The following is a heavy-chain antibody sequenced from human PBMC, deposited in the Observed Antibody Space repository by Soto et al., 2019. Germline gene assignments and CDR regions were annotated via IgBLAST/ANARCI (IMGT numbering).Heavy chain of an antibody. CDR1: GFTFSSYS. D-gene: IGHD6-13*01. CDR2: ISSSSSYI. J-gene: IGHJ6*02. CDR3: ARDKAGYSSSWDQYYYYGMDV. Sequence: PGGSLRLSCAASGFTFSSYSMNWVRQAPGKGLEWVSSISSSSSYIYYADSVKGRFTISRDNAKNSLYLQMNSLRAEDTAVYYCARDKAGYSSSWDQYYYYGMDVWGQGTTVTV. V-gene: IGHV3-21*01.